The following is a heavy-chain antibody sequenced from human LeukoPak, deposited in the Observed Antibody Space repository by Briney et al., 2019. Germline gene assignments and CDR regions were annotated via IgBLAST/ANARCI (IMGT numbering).Heavy chain of an antibody. J-gene: IGHJ6*03. D-gene: IGHD3-9*01. CDR3: ARERPVMILTGYLHHYYYMDV. CDR2: IIPIFGTA. CDR1: GYTFTAYY. Sequence: SVKVSCKAFGYTFTAYYMHWVRQAPGQGLEWMGRIIPIFGTANYAQKFQGRVTITTDESTSTAYMELSSLRSEDTAVYYCARERPVMILTGYLHHYYYMDVWGKGTTVTVSS. V-gene: IGHV1-69*05.